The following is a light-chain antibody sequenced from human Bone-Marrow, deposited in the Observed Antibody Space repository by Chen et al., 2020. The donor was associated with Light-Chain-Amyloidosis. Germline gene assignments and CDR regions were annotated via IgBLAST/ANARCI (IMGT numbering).Light chain of an antibody. J-gene: IGLJ2*01. CDR2: RDT. V-gene: IGLV3-25*03. CDR3: QSADISGTNEVI. CDR1: DLPPTN. Sequence: SYELTQPPSVSVSPGQPARITCSGDDLPPTNAYWYQQKPGQAPVLVIYRDTERPSGFSERLSGSSSGTTATLTIGGVQSEDEADYHCQSADISGTNEVIFVGGTKLTVL.